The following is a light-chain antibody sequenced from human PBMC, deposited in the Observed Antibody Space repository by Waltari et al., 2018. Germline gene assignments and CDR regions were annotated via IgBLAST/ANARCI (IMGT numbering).Light chain of an antibody. J-gene: IGLJ3*02. CDR1: VLPEKY. Sequence: SYELTQPSSVSVSPGQTARIPCSGDVLPEKYARWFQQKPGQAPVFVIYADIARPSWIPERFSGSRSGTTVTLTISGAQVEDEADYYCYSAADSNGLVWMFGGGTKLTVL. V-gene: IGLV3-27*01. CDR2: ADI. CDR3: YSAADSNGLVWM.